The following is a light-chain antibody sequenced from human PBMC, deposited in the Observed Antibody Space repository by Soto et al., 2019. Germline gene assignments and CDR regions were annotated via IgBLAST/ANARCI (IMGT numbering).Light chain of an antibody. Sequence: QSALTQPPSVSAAPGQKVTISCSGSSSNIGGNSVSWYQQLPGTAPKLLIYDDNKRPSGIPDRFSGSKSGTSATLGITGFQTGDEADYYCGSWDSRLSDYVLGIGTKVTV. J-gene: IGLJ1*01. CDR2: DDN. CDR1: SSNIGGNS. CDR3: GSWDSRLSDYV. V-gene: IGLV1-51*01.